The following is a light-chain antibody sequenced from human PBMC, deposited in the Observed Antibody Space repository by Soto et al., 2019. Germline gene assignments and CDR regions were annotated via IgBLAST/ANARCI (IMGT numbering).Light chain of an antibody. CDR3: QQLTSNPLT. V-gene: IGKV1-9*01. Sequence: DIQLTQSPSFLSASVGDRVTITCRASQGITNYLAWYQQKPGKAPNLLIYAASTLQGGVPSRFSGSGSGTDFTLIISILPPEDLATYYCQQLTSNPLTFGGGTKVEIK. CDR1: QGITNY. CDR2: AAS. J-gene: IGKJ4*01.